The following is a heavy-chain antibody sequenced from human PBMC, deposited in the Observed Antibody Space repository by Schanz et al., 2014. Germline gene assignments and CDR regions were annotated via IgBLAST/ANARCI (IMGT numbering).Heavy chain of an antibody. CDR3: ARVAVCSSTTCQSFDY. CDR2: ISTYTGNT. V-gene: IGHV1-18*01. J-gene: IGHJ4*02. CDR1: GYTFAMYD. D-gene: IGHD2-2*01. Sequence: QVQLVQSGSELKKPGASVKVSCKASGYTFAMYDMNWVRQAPGQGLEWMGWISTYTGNTNYAQRLQDRVTMTTDTSTSTAYMELRSLRSDDTAVYYCARVAVCSSTTCQSFDYWGQGTLVTVSS.